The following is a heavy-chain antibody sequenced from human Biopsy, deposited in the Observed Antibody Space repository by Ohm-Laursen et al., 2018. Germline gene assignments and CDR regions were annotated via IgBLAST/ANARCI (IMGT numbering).Heavy chain of an antibody. CDR1: GYTFSMYA. V-gene: IGHV1-18*01. J-gene: IGHJ4*02. CDR3: ARDRPSVSTYGVD. D-gene: IGHD3-3*01. Sequence: SVKVSCKASGYTFSMYAIIWVRQAPGQGLEWMGWSSAYNGKTNYAQKFQGRLTMTTDTSTSTAYTELRSLRSDDTAVYYCARDRPSVSTYGVDWGQGTLVTVSS. CDR2: SSAYNGKT.